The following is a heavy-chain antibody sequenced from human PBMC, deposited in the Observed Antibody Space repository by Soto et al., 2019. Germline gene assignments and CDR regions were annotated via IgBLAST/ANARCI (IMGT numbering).Heavy chain of an antibody. CDR3: ARWGHAIVLVGWFDP. Sequence: GGSLRLSCAASGFTFSSYWMSWVRQAPGKGLEWVANIKQDGSEKYYVDSVKGRFTISRDNAKNSLYLQMNSLRAEDTAVYYCARWGHAIVLVGWFDPWGQGTLVTVSS. V-gene: IGHV3-7*05. D-gene: IGHD2-21*01. CDR2: IKQDGSEK. J-gene: IGHJ5*02. CDR1: GFTFSSYW.